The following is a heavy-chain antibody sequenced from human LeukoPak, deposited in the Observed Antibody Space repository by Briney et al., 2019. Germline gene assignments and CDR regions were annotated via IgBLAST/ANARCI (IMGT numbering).Heavy chain of an antibody. CDR2: IIPIFGTA. J-gene: IGHJ6*03. V-gene: IGHV1-69*13. CDR1: GGTFSSYA. Sequence: SVKVSCKASGGTFSSYAISWVRQAPGQGLEWMGGIIPIFGTANYAQKFQGRATITADESTSTAYMELSSLRSEDTAVYYCARVRYYDSTTGYYYYMDVWGKGTTVTISS. D-gene: IGHD3-22*01. CDR3: ARVRYYDSTTGYYYYMDV.